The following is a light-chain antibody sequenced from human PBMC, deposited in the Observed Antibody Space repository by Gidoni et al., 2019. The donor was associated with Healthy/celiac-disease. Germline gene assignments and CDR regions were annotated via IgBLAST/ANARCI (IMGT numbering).Light chain of an antibody. Sequence: DIQMTQSPSSLSASVGDRVTITCRASHGISNYLAWYQQKPGKVHKLLIYAASTLQSGVPSRFSGSGSGTDFTLTISSLQPEDVATYYCQQYNSAPFTFGPGTKVDIK. V-gene: IGKV1-27*01. CDR1: HGISNY. CDR3: QQYNSAPFT. J-gene: IGKJ3*01. CDR2: AAS.